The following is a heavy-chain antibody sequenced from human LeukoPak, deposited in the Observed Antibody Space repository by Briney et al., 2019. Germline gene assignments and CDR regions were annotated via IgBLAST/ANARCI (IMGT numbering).Heavy chain of an antibody. J-gene: IGHJ4*02. D-gene: IGHD6-13*01. CDR1: GGSISSGGYY. V-gene: IGHV4-30-2*01. CDR3: AREEGIASAGALEY. CDR2: IYHSGST. Sequence: SETLSLTCTVSGGSISSGGYYWSWIRQPPGKGLEWIGYIYHSGSTYYNPSLKSRVTISVDRSKTQISLRLSAVTAADTAVYYCAREEGIASAGALEYWGQGILVTVAS.